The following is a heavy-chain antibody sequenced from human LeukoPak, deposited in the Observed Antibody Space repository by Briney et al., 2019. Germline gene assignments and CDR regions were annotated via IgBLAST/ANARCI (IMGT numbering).Heavy chain of an antibody. Sequence: PGGSLRLSCAASGFTVSSNYMSWVRQAPGRGLEWVSVIYSGGSTYYADSVKGRFTISRDNPKNTLYLQMNSLRAEDTAVYYCASSRWADAFDIWGQGTMVTVSS. D-gene: IGHD1-26*01. CDR3: ASSRWADAFDI. CDR1: GFTVSSNY. J-gene: IGHJ3*02. CDR2: IYSGGST. V-gene: IGHV3-53*01.